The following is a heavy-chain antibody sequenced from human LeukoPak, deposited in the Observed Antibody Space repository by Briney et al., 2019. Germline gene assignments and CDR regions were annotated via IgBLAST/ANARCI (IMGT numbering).Heavy chain of an antibody. CDR2: ITPILGIA. CDR1: VGTFSSYA. Sequence: SVKVSCKASVGTFSSYAISWVPQAPGQGLEWMGRITPILGIANYAQKFQGRVTITADKSTSTAYMELSSLRSEDTAVYYCARVGNSGSYFDYWGQGTLVTVSS. V-gene: IGHV1-69*04. J-gene: IGHJ4*02. CDR3: ARVGNSGSYFDY. D-gene: IGHD1-26*01.